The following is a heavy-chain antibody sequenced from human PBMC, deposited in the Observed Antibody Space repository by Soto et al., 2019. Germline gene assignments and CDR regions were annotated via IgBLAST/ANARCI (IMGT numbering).Heavy chain of an antibody. CDR2: IYWSGDE. CDR1: GFYLTPRGLG. V-gene: IGHV2-5*01. Sequence: ESGPTVVNPTQTLTLTCSFSGFYLTPRGLGVGWIRQPLGHALEWLAHIYWSGDEHYRPSLKSRLSITKDASKNQVVLTMPNMDPVDTATYYCARGIATRPVFAFDVWGQGTMVTVSS. D-gene: IGHD6-6*01. CDR3: ARGIATRPVFAFDV. J-gene: IGHJ3*01.